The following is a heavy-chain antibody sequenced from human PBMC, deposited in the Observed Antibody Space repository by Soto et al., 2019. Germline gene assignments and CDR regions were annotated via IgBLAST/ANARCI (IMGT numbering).Heavy chain of an antibody. V-gene: IGHV1-18*01. CDR1: GYTFTSYG. Sequence: ASVKVSCKASGYTFTSYGISWVRQAPGQGLEWMGWISAYNGNTNYAQKLQGRVTMTTETSTSTAYMELRSLRSDDTAVYYCARVDPDCSGGSCYYYYGMDVWGQGTTVTVSS. CDR2: ISAYNGNT. CDR3: ARVDPDCSGGSCYYYYGMDV. J-gene: IGHJ6*02. D-gene: IGHD2-15*01.